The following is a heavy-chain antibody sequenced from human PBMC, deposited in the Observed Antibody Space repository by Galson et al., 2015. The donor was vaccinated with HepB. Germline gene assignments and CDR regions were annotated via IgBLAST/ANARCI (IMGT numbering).Heavy chain of an antibody. CDR1: GFTFSSYG. D-gene: IGHD1-26*01. J-gene: IGHJ4*02. V-gene: IGHV3-33*01. Sequence: SLRLSCAASGFTFSSYGMHWVRQAPGKGLEWVAVIWYDGSNKYYGDSVKGRFTISRDNSKNTLYLQMNSLRAEDTAVYYCARDSAVGQLLYYFGYWGQGTLVTVSS. CDR3: ARDSAVGQLLYYFGY. CDR2: IWYDGSNK.